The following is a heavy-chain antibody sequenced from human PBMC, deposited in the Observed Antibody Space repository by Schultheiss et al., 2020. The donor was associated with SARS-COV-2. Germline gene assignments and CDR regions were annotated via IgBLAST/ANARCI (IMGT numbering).Heavy chain of an antibody. V-gene: IGHV1-2*02. J-gene: IGHJ5*02. CDR1: GGTFSSYA. D-gene: IGHD1-26*01. CDR2: INPNSGGT. CDR3: ARGMALGATTNWFDP. Sequence: ASVKVSCKASGGTFSSYAISWVRQAPGQGLEWMGWINPNSGGTNYAQKFQGRVTMTRDTSISTAYMELSSLRSDDTAVYYCARGMALGATTNWFDPWGQGTLVTVSS.